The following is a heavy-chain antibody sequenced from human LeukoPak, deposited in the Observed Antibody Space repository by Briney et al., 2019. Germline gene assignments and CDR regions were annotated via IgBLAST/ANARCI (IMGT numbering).Heavy chain of an antibody. Sequence: SVKVSCKASGGTFSSYAISWVRQAPGQGLEWMGRIIPIFGVANYAQKFQGRVTITADKSTSTAYMELSSLRSEDTAVYYCAREGSMGLTGTYHFDYWGQGTLVTVSS. CDR3: AREGSMGLTGTYHFDY. J-gene: IGHJ4*02. CDR2: IIPIFGVA. D-gene: IGHD1-7*01. V-gene: IGHV1-69*04. CDR1: GGTFSSYA.